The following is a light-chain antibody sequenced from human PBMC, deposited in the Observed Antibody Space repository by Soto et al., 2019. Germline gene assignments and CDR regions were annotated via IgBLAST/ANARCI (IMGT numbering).Light chain of an antibody. Sequence: ETVMTQSPATLSVSPGERATLSCRASQSVSSKLAWYQQKPGQAPRLLIYDASDRATGIPARFSGSGSGTDFTLTISSLEPEDFAVYYCQQRSNWPPSITFGQGTRLEIK. CDR1: QSVSSK. CDR3: QQRSNWPPSIT. J-gene: IGKJ5*01. CDR2: DAS. V-gene: IGKV3-11*01.